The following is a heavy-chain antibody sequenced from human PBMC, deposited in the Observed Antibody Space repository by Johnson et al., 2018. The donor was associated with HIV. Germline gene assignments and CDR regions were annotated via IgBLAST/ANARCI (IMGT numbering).Heavy chain of an antibody. Sequence: MQLVESGGGLVQPGGSLRLSCAASGFTVSSNYMSWVRQAPGKGLEWVSVIYSGGSTYYAYSVKGRFTISRDNSKNTLYLQMTSLRAEDTAVYYCARDPRGEDMALDAFDIWGQGTIVTVSS. CDR1: GFTVSSNY. V-gene: IGHV3-66*01. CDR3: ARDPRGEDMALDAFDI. D-gene: IGHD5-24*01. J-gene: IGHJ3*02. CDR2: IYSGGST.